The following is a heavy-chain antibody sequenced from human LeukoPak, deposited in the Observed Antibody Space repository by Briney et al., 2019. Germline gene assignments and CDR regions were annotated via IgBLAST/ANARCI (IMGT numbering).Heavy chain of an antibody. V-gene: IGHV4-39*07. J-gene: IGHJ6*03. CDR2: IYYSGST. CDR1: GGSISSSSYY. CDR3: ARDLSYYDFWSGFQTKYYYYMDV. D-gene: IGHD3-3*01. Sequence: TSETLSLTCTVSGGSISSSSYYWGWIRQPPGKGLEWIGSIYYSGSTYYNSSLKSRVTISVDTSKNQFSLKLSSVTAADTAVYYCARDLSYYDFWSGFQTKYYYYMDVWGKGTTVTVSS.